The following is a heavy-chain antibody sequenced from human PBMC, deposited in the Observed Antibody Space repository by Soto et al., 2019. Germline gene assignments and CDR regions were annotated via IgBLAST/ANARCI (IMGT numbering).Heavy chain of an antibody. CDR2: IYYSGST. V-gene: IGHV4-39*01. D-gene: IGHD2-15*01. J-gene: IGHJ4*02. Sequence: PSETLSLTCTVSGGSISSSSYYWGWIRQPPGKGLEWIGSIYYSGSTYYNPSLKSRVTISVDTSKNQFSLKLSSVTAADTAVYYCARHTRQYCSGGSCYTYYFDYWGQGTLVTVSS. CDR3: ARHTRQYCSGGSCYTYYFDY. CDR1: GGSISSSSYY.